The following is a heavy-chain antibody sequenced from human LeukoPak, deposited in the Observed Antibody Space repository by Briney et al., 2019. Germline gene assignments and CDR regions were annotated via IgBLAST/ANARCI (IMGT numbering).Heavy chain of an antibody. CDR1: GFTFSNYA. V-gene: IGHV3-23*01. D-gene: IGHD3-10*01. Sequence: GGSLRLSCAASGFTFSNYAMSWVRQAPGTGLEWVSAISGTGGTTFYADSVKGRFTISRDDSQNTVYLQMNSLRDDDTALYYCVRGSKIRGVIPEGEFDYWGQGTLVTVSS. CDR2: ISGTGGTT. J-gene: IGHJ4*02. CDR3: VRGSKIRGVIPEGEFDY.